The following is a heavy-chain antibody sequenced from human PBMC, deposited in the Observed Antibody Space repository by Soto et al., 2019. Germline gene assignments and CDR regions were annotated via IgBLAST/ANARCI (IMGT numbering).Heavy chain of an antibody. CDR2: ISSRSSIT. CDR1: GFTFSSYS. CDR3: AREGNGYYYVGFDVFDI. D-gene: IGHD3-22*01. V-gene: IGHV3-48*02. J-gene: IGHJ3*02. Sequence: GGSLRLSCAASGFTFSSYSMNWVRQAPGKWPEWISYISSRSSITYYADSVKGRFTISRDNADNSLYLQMNSLRDEDTAVYYCAREGNGYYYVGFDVFDIWGRGTMVTVSS.